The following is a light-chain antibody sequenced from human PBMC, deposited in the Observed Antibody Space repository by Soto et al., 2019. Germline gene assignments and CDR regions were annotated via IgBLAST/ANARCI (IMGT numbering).Light chain of an antibody. CDR2: DVN. CDR3: SSFRSSSTLPYV. V-gene: IGLV2-14*03. Sequence: QSALTQPASVSGSPGQSITISCTGTSSDVGDYNYVSWYQQHPGKAPKLMIYDVNNRPSGASSRFSASKSGNTASLTISGLQAEDEADYYCSSFRSSSTLPYVFGTGTKLTVL. J-gene: IGLJ1*01. CDR1: SSDVGDYNY.